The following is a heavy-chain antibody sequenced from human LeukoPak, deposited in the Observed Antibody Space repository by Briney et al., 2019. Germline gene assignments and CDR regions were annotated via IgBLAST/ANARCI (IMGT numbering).Heavy chain of an antibody. CDR3: AGDYGSGSYRFDY. J-gene: IGHJ4*02. Sequence: SETLSLTCTVSGGSMSSYSWSWVRQPPGRGLEWIGYIYYSGSTTYNPSLKSRVTISLDTSKNQFSLKLSSVTAADTAVYYCAGDYGSGSYRFDYWGQGTLVTVSS. V-gene: IGHV4-59*12. CDR1: GGSMSSYS. D-gene: IGHD3-10*01. CDR2: IYYSGST.